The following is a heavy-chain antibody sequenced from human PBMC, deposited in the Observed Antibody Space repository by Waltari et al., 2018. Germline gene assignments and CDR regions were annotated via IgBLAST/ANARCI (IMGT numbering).Heavy chain of an antibody. J-gene: IGHJ6*03. V-gene: IGHV4-59*08. CDR1: GGSISSYY. Sequence: QVQLQESGPGLVKPSETLSLTCTVSGGSISSYYWSWIRQPPGKGLEWIGYIYYSGSTNYNPSLKSRVTISVDTSKNQFSLKLSSVTAADTAVYYCARHGYCSSTSCYLQRYYYYMDVWGKGTTVTISS. CDR3: ARHGYCSSTSCYLQRYYYYMDV. D-gene: IGHD2-2*03. CDR2: IYYSGST.